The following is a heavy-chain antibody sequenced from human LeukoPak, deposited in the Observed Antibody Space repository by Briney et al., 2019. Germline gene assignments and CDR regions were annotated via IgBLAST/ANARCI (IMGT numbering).Heavy chain of an antibody. Sequence: ASVTVSCKASGFTFTSSAMQWVRQAHGQRLEWIGWIVVGSGNTNYAQKFQERVTITRDMYTSTAYMELSSLRSEDTAVYYCAAGYYDILTGYYFDAFDIWGQGTMVTVSS. J-gene: IGHJ3*02. CDR3: AAGYYDILTGYYFDAFDI. CDR1: GFTFTSSA. D-gene: IGHD3-9*01. CDR2: IVVGSGNT. V-gene: IGHV1-58*02.